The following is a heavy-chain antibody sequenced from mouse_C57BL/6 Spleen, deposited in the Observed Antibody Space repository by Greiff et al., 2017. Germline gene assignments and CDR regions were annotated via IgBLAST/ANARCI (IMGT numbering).Heavy chain of an antibody. V-gene: IGHV7-3*01. CDR1: GFTFTDYY. Sequence: EVMLVESGGGLVQPGGSLSLSCAASGFTFTDYYMSWVRQPPGKALEWLGFIRNKANGYTTEYSASVKGRFTISRDNSQSILYLQMNALRAEDSATYYCARSYDYDGRVWFAYWGQGTLVTVSA. CDR2: IRNKANGYTT. J-gene: IGHJ3*01. D-gene: IGHD2-4*01. CDR3: ARSYDYDGRVWFAY.